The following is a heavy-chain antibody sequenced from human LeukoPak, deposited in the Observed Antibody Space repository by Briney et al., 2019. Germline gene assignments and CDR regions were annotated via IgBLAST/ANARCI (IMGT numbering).Heavy chain of an antibody. CDR2: ISAYNGNT. J-gene: IGHJ4*02. V-gene: IGHV1-18*01. CDR1: GYTFTSYG. D-gene: IGHD3-22*01. Sequence: ASVKVSCKASGYTFTSYGISWVRQAPGQGLEWMGWISAYNGNTNYAQKLQGRVTMTTDTSTSTAYMELRSLRSDDTAVYYCAGDGALYDSSGYYPVDYWGQGTLVTVSS. CDR3: AGDGALYDSSGYYPVDY.